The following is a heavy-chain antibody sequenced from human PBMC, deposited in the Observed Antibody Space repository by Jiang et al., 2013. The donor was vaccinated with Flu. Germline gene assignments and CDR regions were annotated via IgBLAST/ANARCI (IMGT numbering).Heavy chain of an antibody. CDR2: MVHSVGT. V-gene: IGHV4-34*12. D-gene: IGHD6-19*01. CDR3: ARARGRSSGWGHYYYEVDV. CDR1: GGSFNGFY. J-gene: IGHJ6*02. Sequence: GLVKPSETLSLTCAVYGGSFNGFYWTWIRQPPGKGLEWVGEMVHSVGTNYNPSLRSRLTISADTSKNQFSLNLRSMTAADTTVYYCARARGRSSGWGHYYYEVDVWGQGTTVTVSS.